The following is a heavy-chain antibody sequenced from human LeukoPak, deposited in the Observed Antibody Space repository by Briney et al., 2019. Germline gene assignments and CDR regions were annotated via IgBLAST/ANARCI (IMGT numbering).Heavy chain of an antibody. CDR1: GYSISSGDY. J-gene: IGHJ6*03. CDR2: INNSGSS. V-gene: IGHV4-38-2*02. CDR3: ATSKYHWDGHYYYYYMDV. D-gene: IGHD1-20*01. Sequence: PSGTLSLTCTVSGYSISSGDYWGGSRPPPGRGPGGFAIINNSGSSYYNQSLKGRVTISIDTSTNQFSLKLSTVSAADTAGYYCATSKYHWDGHYYYYYMDVWGKGTTVTVSS.